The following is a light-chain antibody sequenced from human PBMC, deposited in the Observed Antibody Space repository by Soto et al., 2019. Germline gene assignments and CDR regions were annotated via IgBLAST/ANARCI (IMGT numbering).Light chain of an antibody. V-gene: IGKV3-15*01. CDR3: QQYNSWPLT. CDR1: QNIKSN. J-gene: IGKJ4*01. Sequence: DIVMTQSPDTLSVSPGERATLSCRASQNIKSNLAWYQQKPGQAPRLLIFGPSSRATGIPARFSGSGSGTEFTLTISNLQSEDFAVYYCQQYNSWPLTFGGGTKVEIK. CDR2: GPS.